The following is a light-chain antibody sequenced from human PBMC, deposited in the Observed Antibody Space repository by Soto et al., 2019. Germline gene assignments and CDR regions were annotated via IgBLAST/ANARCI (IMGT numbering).Light chain of an antibody. J-gene: IGKJ1*01. CDR2: GLS. V-gene: IGKV3-15*01. CDR1: QRITT. Sequence: EIVMTQSPATLSLSPGERATLSCRASQRITTVAWYQQKPGQVPRLLIYGLSIRAPGVPARFSVSGSGTEFTLTISSLQSEDFAVYFCQQYYDWPTFGQGTRVEVK. CDR3: QQYYDWPT.